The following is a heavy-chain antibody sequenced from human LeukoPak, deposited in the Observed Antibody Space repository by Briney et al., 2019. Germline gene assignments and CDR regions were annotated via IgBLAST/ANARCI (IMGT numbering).Heavy chain of an antibody. CDR3: ARPPQINIAMIAFDI. Sequence: SETLSLTCTVSGGSISSSSYYWGWIRQPPGKGLEWIGSIYYSGSTYYNPSLKSRVTISVDTSKNQFSLKLSSVTAADTAVYYCARPPQINIAMIAFDIWGQGTTVTVSS. CDR1: GGSISSSSYY. CDR2: IYYSGST. D-gene: IGHD6-13*01. V-gene: IGHV4-39*01. J-gene: IGHJ3*02.